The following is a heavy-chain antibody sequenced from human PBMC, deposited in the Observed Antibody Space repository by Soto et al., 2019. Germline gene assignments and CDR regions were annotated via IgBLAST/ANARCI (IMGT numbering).Heavy chain of an antibody. J-gene: IGHJ4*02. D-gene: IGHD2-15*01. CDR2: ISGSGGST. CDR1: GFRFSSYV. Sequence: AGSLGLSCASSGFRFSSYVMGGVCQAPGKGLEWVSAISGSGGSTYYADSVKGRFTISRDNSKNTLYLQMNSLRAEDTAVYYCAKTLLVEYLEYWGQGTLVTGSS. V-gene: IGHV3-23*01. CDR3: AKTLLVEYLEY.